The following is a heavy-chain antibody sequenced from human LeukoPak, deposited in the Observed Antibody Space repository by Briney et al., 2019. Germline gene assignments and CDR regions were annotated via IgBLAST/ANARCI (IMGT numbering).Heavy chain of an antibody. CDR2: IYYSGST. CDR3: ARMRSTIIAAAGRDYFDY. D-gene: IGHD6-13*01. J-gene: IGHJ4*02. CDR1: GGSISSYY. V-gene: IGHV4-59*01. Sequence: SETLSLTCTVSGGSISSYYWSWIRQPPGKGLEWIGYIYYSGSTNYNPSLKSRVTISVDTSKNQFSLKLSSVTAADTAVYYCARMRSTIIAAAGRDYFDYWGQGTLVTVSS.